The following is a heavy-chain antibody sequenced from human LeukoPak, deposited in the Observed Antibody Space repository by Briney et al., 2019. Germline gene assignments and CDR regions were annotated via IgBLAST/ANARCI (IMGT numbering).Heavy chain of an antibody. V-gene: IGHV3-74*01. J-gene: IGHJ4*02. CDR3: ARRIAAAAAPYYFDY. D-gene: IGHD6-13*01. CDR2: INSDGSST. CDR1: GFTFSSYW. Sequence: GGSLRLSCAASGFTFSSYWMHWVRQAPGKGLVWVSRINSDGSSTSYADSVKGRFTISRDNAKNTLYLQMNSLRAEDTAVYYCARRIAAAAAPYYFDYWGRGTLVTVSS.